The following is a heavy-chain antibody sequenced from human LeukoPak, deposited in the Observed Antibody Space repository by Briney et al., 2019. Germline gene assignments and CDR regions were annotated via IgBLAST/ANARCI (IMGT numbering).Heavy chain of an antibody. CDR2: INPNTGGT. CDR1: GYTFTVYF. V-gene: IGHV1-2*02. D-gene: IGHD3/OR15-3a*01. Sequence: ASVKVSCKSSGYTFTVYFMHWLRQAPGQGLEWMGWINPNTGGTNYAQKFQGRVTMTSDTSISTAYMELSSLKSDDTAMYYCARAPMSLVIFPPKLDFWGQGTLVTVSS. CDR3: ARAPMSLVIFPPKLDF. J-gene: IGHJ4*02.